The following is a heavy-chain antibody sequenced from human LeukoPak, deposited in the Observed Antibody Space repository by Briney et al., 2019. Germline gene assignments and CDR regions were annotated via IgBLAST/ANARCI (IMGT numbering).Heavy chain of an antibody. Sequence: QTLSHTCSVCCRYISCGVYYWCWLRQPPGKGLDWIGHVYYNGSTDYNPSLKSQVTISVDTSKNQLVLKLSSVTAADTAVYYCARDRYWGQGTRVTVSS. CDR2: VYYNGST. V-gene: IGHV4-30-4*01. CDR1: CRYISCGVYY. CDR3: ARDRY. J-gene: IGHJ4*02.